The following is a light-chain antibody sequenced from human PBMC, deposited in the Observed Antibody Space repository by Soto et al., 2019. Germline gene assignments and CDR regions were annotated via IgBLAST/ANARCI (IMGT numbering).Light chain of an antibody. J-gene: IGLJ1*01. CDR1: SSNIGAGYD. Sequence: QSVLTQPPSVSGAPGQRVTISCTGSSSNIGAGYDVHWYQQLPGTPPKLLIYGNSNRPSGVPDRFAGSKSGTSASLAITGLQAEDEADYCCQSYDSSLSGYVFGTGTKVTVL. CDR2: GNS. V-gene: IGLV1-40*01. CDR3: QSYDSSLSGYV.